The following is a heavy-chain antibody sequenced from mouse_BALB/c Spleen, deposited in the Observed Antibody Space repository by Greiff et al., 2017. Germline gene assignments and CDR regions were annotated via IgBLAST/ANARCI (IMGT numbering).Heavy chain of an antibody. D-gene: IGHD2-1*01. CDR1: GYTFTSYW. J-gene: IGHJ4*01. Sequence: QVQLQQSGAELAKPGASVKMSCKASGYTFTSYWMHWVKQRPGQGLEWIGYINPSTGYTEYNQKFKDKATLTADKSSSTAYMQLSSLTSEDSAVYYCARSPLYGNYVGVDYWGQGTSVTVSS. V-gene: IGHV1-7*01. CDR3: ARSPLYGNYVGVDY. CDR2: INPSTGYT.